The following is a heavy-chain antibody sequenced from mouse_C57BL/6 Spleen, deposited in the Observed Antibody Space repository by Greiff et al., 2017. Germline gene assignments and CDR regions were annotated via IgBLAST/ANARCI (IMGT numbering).Heavy chain of an antibody. V-gene: IGHV1-53*01. D-gene: IGHD2-3*01. CDR3: ASEVDCYYFFDY. J-gene: IGHJ2*01. CDR1: GYTFTSYW. CDR2: INPSNGGT. Sequence: QVQLQQPGTELVKPGASVKLSCKASGYTFTSYWMHWVKQRPGQGLEWIGNINPSNGGTNYNEKFKSKATLTVDKSSSTAYMQLTSLTSEDSAVXYCASEVDCYYFFDYWGQGTTLTVSS.